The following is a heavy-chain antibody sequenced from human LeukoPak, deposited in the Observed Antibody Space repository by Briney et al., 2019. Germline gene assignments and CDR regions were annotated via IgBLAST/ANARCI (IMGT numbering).Heavy chain of an antibody. CDR3: ARDARITIFGVVIISPFDY. V-gene: IGHV3-20*04. CDR2: INWNGGST. CDR1: GFTFDDYG. D-gene: IGHD3-3*01. J-gene: IGHJ4*02. Sequence: GGSLRLSCAASGFTFDDYGMSWVRQAPGKGLEWVSGINWNGGSTGYADSVKGRFTISRDNAKYSLYLQMNSLRAEDTALYYCARDARITIFGVVIISPFDYWGQGTLVTVSS.